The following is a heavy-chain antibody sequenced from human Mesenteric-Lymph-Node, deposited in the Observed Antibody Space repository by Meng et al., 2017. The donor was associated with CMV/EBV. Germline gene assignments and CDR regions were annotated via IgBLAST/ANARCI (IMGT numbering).Heavy chain of an antibody. V-gene: IGHV3-30*04. CDR1: VFTFSSYA. Sequence: QVQLVGAGGVVAPPGRSLRLSCAASVFTFSSYAMHWVRQAPGKGLEWVAVISYDGSNKYYADSVKGRFTISRDNSKNTLYLQMNSLRAEDTAVYYCARVKWGITGTTWGQGTLVTVSS. CDR2: ISYDGSNK. D-gene: IGHD1-20*01. J-gene: IGHJ5*02. CDR3: ARVKWGITGTT.